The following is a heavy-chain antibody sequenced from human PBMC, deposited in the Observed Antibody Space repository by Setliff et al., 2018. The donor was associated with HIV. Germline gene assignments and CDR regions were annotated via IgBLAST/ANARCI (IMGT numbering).Heavy chain of an antibody. Sequence: PSETLSLTCAVSGGSIRTGDWWSWVRQSPGKGLEWIGEISHSGSTNYNPSLRSRVTISVDTSSNQYSLKLSSVTAADTAVYYCARGRYCSGGSCYQDYWGQGTPVTVSS. D-gene: IGHD2-15*01. J-gene: IGHJ4*02. CDR1: GGSIRTGDW. CDR3: ARGRYCSGGSCYQDY. V-gene: IGHV4-4*02. CDR2: ISHSGST.